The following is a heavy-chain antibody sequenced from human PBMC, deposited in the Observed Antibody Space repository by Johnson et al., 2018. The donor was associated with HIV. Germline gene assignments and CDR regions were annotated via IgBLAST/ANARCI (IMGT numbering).Heavy chain of an antibody. Sequence: HVQLVESGGGLVKPGGSLRLSCAASVFTFSDYYMSWIRQAPGKGLEWVSYISGSGSTIYYADSVKGRFTISRDNAKNSLYLQMNSLRAEDTAVYYCARNGLVPAAKGVAFDIWGQWTMVTGSS. CDR2: ISGSGSTI. CDR3: ARNGLVPAAKGVAFDI. J-gene: IGHJ3*02. CDR1: VFTFSDYY. D-gene: IGHD2-2*01. V-gene: IGHV3-11*04.